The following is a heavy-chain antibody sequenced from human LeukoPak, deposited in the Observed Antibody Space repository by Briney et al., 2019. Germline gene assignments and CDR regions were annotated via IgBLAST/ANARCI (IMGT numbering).Heavy chain of an antibody. CDR3: ARDPPSRGTRYFDY. Sequence: GGSLRLSCAASGFPFSRYSMNWVRQAPGEGPEWVSSISSSSSNKDYVDSVKGRFTVSRDNAKNSLYLQMDSLRVEDTAVYYCARDPPSRGTRYFDYWGQGILVTVSS. D-gene: IGHD3-16*01. J-gene: IGHJ4*02. CDR1: GFPFSRYS. V-gene: IGHV3-21*01. CDR2: ISSSSSNK.